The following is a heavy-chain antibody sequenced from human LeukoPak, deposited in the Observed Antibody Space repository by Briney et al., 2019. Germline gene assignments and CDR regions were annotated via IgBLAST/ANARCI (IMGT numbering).Heavy chain of an antibody. Sequence: SETLSLTCTVSGGSISSYYWSWIRQPPGKDLDWIGYIYYSGSTNYNPSLKSRVTISVDTSKNQFSLKLSSVTAADTAVYYCARAIRDGGGSDYWGQGTLVTVSS. V-gene: IGHV4-59*01. CDR3: ARAIRDGGGSDY. CDR2: IYYSGST. CDR1: GGSISSYY. D-gene: IGHD4-23*01. J-gene: IGHJ4*02.